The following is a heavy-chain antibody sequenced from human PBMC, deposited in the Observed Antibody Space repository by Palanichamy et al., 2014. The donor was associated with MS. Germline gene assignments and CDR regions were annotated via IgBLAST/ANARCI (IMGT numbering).Heavy chain of an antibody. CDR3: ANVGTDFWSGYEWFDP. J-gene: IGHJ5*02. V-gene: IGHV3-7*01. D-gene: IGHD3-3*01. CDR2: IKQDGSEK. Sequence: RLEWVANIKQDGSEKYSVDSVKGRFTISRDNAKNSLYLQMNSLRAEDTAVYYCANVGTDFWSGYEWFDPWGQGTLVTVSS.